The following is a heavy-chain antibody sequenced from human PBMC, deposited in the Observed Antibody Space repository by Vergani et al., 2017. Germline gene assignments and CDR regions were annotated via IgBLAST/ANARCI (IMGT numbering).Heavy chain of an antibody. V-gene: IGHV1-8*01. D-gene: IGHD4-11*01. J-gene: IGHJ5*02. CDR2: MSPDSGNR. CDR3: ARDYSNNNYFDP. CDR1: GYSFTSHD. Sequence: QVQLVQSGAEVKKPGASVKVSCEASGYSFTSHDIYWVRQAPGQGLEWMGWMSPDSGNRGFAQNFQGRISMTRNTSINTAYMGLSSLTSEDTAIYYCARDYSNNNYFDPWGQGTLVTVSS.